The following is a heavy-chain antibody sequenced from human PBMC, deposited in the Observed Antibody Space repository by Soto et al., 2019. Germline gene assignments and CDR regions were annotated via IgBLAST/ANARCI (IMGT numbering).Heavy chain of an antibody. D-gene: IGHD5-12*01. CDR2: ISARGGRL. J-gene: IGHJ4*02. Sequence: EVQLLESGGGLVQPGGSLRLSCAASGFSFSSYAMVWVRQAPGKGLEWVSVISARGGRLYFADSVKGRFTISRDNSKTVLSLEMNRLRAQATAIYFCAKGSIEYSASVDNSGQGTLVVVSS. CDR1: GFSFSSYA. CDR3: AKGSIEYSASVDN. V-gene: IGHV3-23*01.